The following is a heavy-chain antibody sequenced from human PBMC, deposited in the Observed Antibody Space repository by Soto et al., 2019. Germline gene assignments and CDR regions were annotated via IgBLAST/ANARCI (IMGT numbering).Heavy chain of an antibody. D-gene: IGHD3-10*01. CDR1: GYSFTSYW. Sequence: SGESLKISCKGSGYSFTSYWIGWVRQMPGKGLEWMGIIYPGDSDTRYSPSFQGQVTISADKSISTGYLQWSSLKASDTAMYYCARQSTGGLYYYYYYGMDVWGQGTTVTVSS. CDR3: ARQSTGGLYYYYYYGMDV. J-gene: IGHJ6*02. CDR2: IYPGDSDT. V-gene: IGHV5-51*01.